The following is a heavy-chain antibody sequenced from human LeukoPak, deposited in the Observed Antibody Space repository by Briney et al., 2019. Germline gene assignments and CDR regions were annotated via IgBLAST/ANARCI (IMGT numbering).Heavy chain of an antibody. CDR1: GGSFSGYY. D-gene: IGHD3-10*01. CDR3: ARGRITIVRGVIIRTSAFDY. V-gene: IGHV4-34*01. Sequence: SGTLSLTCAVYGGSFSGYYWSWIRQPPGKGLEWIGEINHSGSTNYNPSLKSRVTISVDTSKNQFSLKLSSVTAADTAVYYCARGRITIVRGVIIRTSAFDYLGQGTLVTVSS. CDR2: INHSGST. J-gene: IGHJ4*02.